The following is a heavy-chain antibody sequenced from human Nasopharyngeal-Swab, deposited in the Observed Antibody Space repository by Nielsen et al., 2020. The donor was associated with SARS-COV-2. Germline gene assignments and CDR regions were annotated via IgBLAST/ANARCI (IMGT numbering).Heavy chain of an antibody. J-gene: IGHJ2*01. V-gene: IGHV4-59*13. CDR3: ARDPRGWLQLPHWYFDL. Sequence: SETLSLTCTVSGGSISSYYWSWIRQPPGKGLECIGYIYYSGSTNYNPSLKSRVTISVDTSKNQFSLKLISVTAADTAVYYCARDPRGWLQLPHWYFDLWGRGTLVTVSS. D-gene: IGHD5-24*01. CDR2: IYYSGST. CDR1: GGSISSYY.